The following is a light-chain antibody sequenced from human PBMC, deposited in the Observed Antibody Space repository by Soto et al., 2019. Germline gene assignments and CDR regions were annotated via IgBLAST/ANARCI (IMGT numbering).Light chain of an antibody. V-gene: IGLV2-14*01. CDR1: SSDVGVYNY. CDR2: VVT. J-gene: IGLJ1*01. CDR3: SSYTSSSTYV. Sequence: QSALTQPASVSGSPGQSITISCTGTSSDVGVYNYVSWYQQHPGKAPKLMIYVVTYRPSGVSNRFSGSKSGNTASLTISGLQAEDEADYYCSSYTSSSTYVFGTGTKLTVL.